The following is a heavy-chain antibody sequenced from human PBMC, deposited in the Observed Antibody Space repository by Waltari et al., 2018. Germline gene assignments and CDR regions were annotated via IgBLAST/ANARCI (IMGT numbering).Heavy chain of an antibody. CDR2: YIPIFGTA. J-gene: IGHJ4*02. CDR3: ASQYYYDSSGYNY. D-gene: IGHD3-22*01. V-gene: IGHV1-69*01. Sequence: QVQLVQSGAEVKKPGSSVKVSCKASGGTFSSYAISWVRQAPGQGLEWRGGYIPIFGTANDPQKFQDRVTITADEATSTAYMELSSLRSEDTAVYYCASQYYYDSSGYNYWGQGTLVTVSS. CDR1: GGTFSSYA.